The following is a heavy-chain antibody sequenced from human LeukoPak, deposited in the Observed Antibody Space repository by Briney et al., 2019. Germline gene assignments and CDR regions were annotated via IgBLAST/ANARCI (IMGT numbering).Heavy chain of an antibody. J-gene: IGHJ4*02. CDR1: GYSISSGYY. V-gene: IGHV4-38-2*01. CDR3: ARQWELRLEFDY. CDR2: IYHSGST. Sequence: SETPSLTCAVSGYSISSGYYWGWIRQPPGKGLEWIGSIYHSGSTYYNPSLKSRVTISVDTSKNQFTLKLSSVTAADTAVYYCARQWELRLEFDYWGQGTLVTVSS. D-gene: IGHD1-26*01.